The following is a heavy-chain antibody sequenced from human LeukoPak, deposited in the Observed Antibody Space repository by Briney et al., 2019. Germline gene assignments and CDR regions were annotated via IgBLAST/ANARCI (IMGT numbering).Heavy chain of an antibody. D-gene: IGHD3-22*01. V-gene: IGHV4-59*01. J-gene: IGHJ4*02. Sequence: SETLSLTCTVSGGSISSYYWSWIRQPPGKGLEWIGYIYYSGSTNYNPSLRSRVTISVDTSKNQFSLKLSSVTAADTAVYYCARDSDYYDSSGYYDYWGQGTLVTVSS. CDR1: GGSISSYY. CDR2: IYYSGST. CDR3: ARDSDYYDSSGYYDY.